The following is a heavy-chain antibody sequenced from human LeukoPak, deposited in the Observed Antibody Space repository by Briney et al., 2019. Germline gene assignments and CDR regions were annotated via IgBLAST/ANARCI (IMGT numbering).Heavy chain of an antibody. CDR1: GYTFTVFY. D-gene: IGHD3-10*01. Sequence: GASVKVSFKASGYTFTVFYMHWVRQAPGQGLEWMGWINPNSGGTNYAQKFQGRVTMTRDTSISTAYMELSSLRSDDTAMYYCARVVGGNYYGSETDDYWGQGSLVTVSS. CDR3: ARVVGGNYYGSETDDY. CDR2: INPNSGGT. V-gene: IGHV1-2*02. J-gene: IGHJ4*02.